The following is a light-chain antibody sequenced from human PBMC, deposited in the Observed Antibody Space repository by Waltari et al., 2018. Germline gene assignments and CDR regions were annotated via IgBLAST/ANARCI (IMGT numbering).Light chain of an antibody. CDR2: DAS. V-gene: IGKV3-11*01. J-gene: IGKJ1*01. Sequence: EIVLTQSPVTLSLSPGDRATLSCRASQSVGSYLAWYQQRLGQPPRLLIFDASKRATGIPARFSGSGSETDFTLTISGLEPEDFAVYYCQQRSHWWTFDQGTKVEIK. CDR1: QSVGSY. CDR3: QQRSHWWT.